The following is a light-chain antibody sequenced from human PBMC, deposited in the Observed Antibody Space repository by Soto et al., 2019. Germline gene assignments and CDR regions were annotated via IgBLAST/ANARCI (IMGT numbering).Light chain of an antibody. J-gene: IGLJ2*01. CDR1: NSDVGAYDY. CDR3: CSFAGQYSLGK. Sequence: QSALTQPRSVSGSPGQSVTISCTGTNSDVGAYDYVSWYQQYPGKAPKFIIYDVNTRPSGVPDRFSGSKSGNTASLTISGLQADDEADYYCCSFAGQYSLGKFGGGTKLTVL. CDR2: DVN. V-gene: IGLV2-11*01.